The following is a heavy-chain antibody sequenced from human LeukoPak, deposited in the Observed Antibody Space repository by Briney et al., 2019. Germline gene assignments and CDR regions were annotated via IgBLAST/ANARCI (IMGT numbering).Heavy chain of an antibody. D-gene: IGHD3-10*01. CDR1: GFTFSHFA. V-gene: IGHV3-23*01. Sequence: PGGSLRLSCAASGFTFSHFAMSWVRRAPGKGLQWVSTISGSGNKTYDADSVKGRFTISRDNSKNTLYLQMTGLRAEDTAVYYCAKLKRVGIAPFDDWGQGILVTVSS. CDR3: AKLKRVGIAPFDD. CDR2: ISGSGNKT. J-gene: IGHJ4*02.